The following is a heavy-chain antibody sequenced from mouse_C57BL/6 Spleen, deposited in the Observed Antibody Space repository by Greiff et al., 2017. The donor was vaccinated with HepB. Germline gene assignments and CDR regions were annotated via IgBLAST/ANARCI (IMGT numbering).Heavy chain of an antibody. V-gene: IGHV5-16*01. CDR1: GFTFSDYY. Sequence: DVKLVESEGGLVQPGSSMKLSCTASGFTFSDYYMAWVRQVPEKGLEWVANINYDGSSTYYLDSLKSRFIISRDNAKNILYLQMSSLKSEDTATYYCARDKDYSNYVGYFDVWGTGTTVTVSS. CDR3: ARDKDYSNYVGYFDV. D-gene: IGHD2-5*01. CDR2: INYDGSST. J-gene: IGHJ1*03.